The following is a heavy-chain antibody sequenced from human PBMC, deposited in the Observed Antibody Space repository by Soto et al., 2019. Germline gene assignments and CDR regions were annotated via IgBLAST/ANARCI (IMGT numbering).Heavy chain of an antibody. V-gene: IGHV4-34*01. J-gene: IGHJ5*02. CDR1: GVSFSGYY. CDR3: ARGRYYDSSGYQFDP. CDR2: INHSGST. D-gene: IGHD3-22*01. Sequence: SETLSLTCAVYGVSFSGYYWSWIRQPPGKGLEWIGEINHSGSTNYNPSLKSRVTISVDTSKNPFSLKLSYVTAADRAVYYCARGRYYDSSGYQFDPWGQGTLVTVSS.